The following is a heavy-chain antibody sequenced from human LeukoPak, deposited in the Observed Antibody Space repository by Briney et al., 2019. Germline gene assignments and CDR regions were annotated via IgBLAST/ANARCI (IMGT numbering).Heavy chain of an antibody. V-gene: IGHV4-39*01. CDR3: ARQISDYYYYYMDA. Sequence: SETLSLTCTVSGGSISSSNYYWGWIRQPPGKGLEWIGTIYYSGTTYYNPSLESRVTIFEDTSKNQFSLMLTSVTAADTAVYYCARQISDYYYYYMDAWGKGTTVTVSS. J-gene: IGHJ6*03. CDR1: GGSISSSNYY. CDR2: IYYSGTT. D-gene: IGHD2-15*01.